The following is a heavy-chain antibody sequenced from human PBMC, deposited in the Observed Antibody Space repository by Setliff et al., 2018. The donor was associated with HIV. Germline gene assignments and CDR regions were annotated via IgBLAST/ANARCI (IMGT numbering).Heavy chain of an antibody. CDR3: AREVGHRSGYYRGSFDY. CDR1: GGSISSSNY. D-gene: IGHD6-19*01. CDR2: IYHSGNT. Sequence: SETLSLTCAVSGGSISSSNYWSWVRQPPGKRLEWIGEIYHSGNTNYNPSLKSRVIISVDKSKNQFSLKLSSVTAADTAVYYCAREVGHRSGYYRGSFDYWGQGTLVTVSS. J-gene: IGHJ4*02. V-gene: IGHV4-4*02.